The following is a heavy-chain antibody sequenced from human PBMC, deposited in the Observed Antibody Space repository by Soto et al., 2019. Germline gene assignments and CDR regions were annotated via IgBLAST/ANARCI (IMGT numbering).Heavy chain of an antibody. D-gene: IGHD6-13*01. CDR1: GFTFSSYA. CDR3: ARAMAIPYTGYSSSWYFGLFDY. V-gene: IGHV3-30-3*01. Sequence: QVQLVESGGGVVQPGRSLRLSCAASGFTFSSYAMHRVRQAPGKGLEWVAVISYDGSNKYYADSVKGRFTISRDNSKNTLYLQMNSLRAEDTAVYYCARAMAIPYTGYSSSWYFGLFDYWGQGTLVTVSS. CDR2: ISYDGSNK. J-gene: IGHJ4*02.